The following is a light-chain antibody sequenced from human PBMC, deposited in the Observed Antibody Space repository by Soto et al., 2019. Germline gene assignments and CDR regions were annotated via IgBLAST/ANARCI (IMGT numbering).Light chain of an antibody. Sequence: DIQMTQSPSSLSVSIGDRVTITCRASQSISTYLNWYEQKPGKAPNLLIYGASTLQSGVPSRFSGGGSGTYFTLTISGLQPEDFGSYYCQLSYTSPVTFGGGTKVEIK. V-gene: IGKV1-39*01. CDR2: GAS. J-gene: IGKJ4*01. CDR3: QLSYTSPVT. CDR1: QSISTY.